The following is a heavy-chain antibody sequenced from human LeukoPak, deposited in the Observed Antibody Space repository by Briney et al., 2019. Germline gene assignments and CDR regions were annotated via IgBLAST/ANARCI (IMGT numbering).Heavy chain of an antibody. CDR2: IIPILGIA. J-gene: IGHJ4*02. D-gene: IGHD1-26*01. CDR1: GGTFSSYA. V-gene: IGHV1-69*04. CDR3: ARVAANGGSYYYLDY. Sequence: GASVKVSCKASGGTFSSYAISWVRQAPGQGLEWMGRIIPILGIANYAQKFQGRVTITAGKSTSTAYMELSSLRSEDTAVYYCARVAANGGSYYYLDYWGQGTLVTVSS.